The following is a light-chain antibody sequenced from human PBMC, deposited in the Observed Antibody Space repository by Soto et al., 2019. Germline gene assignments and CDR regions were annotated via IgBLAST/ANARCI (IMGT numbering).Light chain of an antibody. Sequence: EIVLTQSPGTLSLSPGERATLSCRASQSVSSSFLVWYQQKAGQAPRLLIYGASSRATGVPDRFSGSWSGTDFTLTISRLEPEDSAVYYCQQFGGSPWTFGQGTKVAIK. CDR2: GAS. CDR1: QSVSSSF. V-gene: IGKV3-20*01. J-gene: IGKJ1*01. CDR3: QQFGGSPWT.